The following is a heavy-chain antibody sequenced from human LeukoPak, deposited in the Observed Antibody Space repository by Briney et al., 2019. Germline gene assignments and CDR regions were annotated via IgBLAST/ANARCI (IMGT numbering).Heavy chain of an antibody. CDR1: GGSFNNYY. CDR3: ARGDIVIVPAAPFDY. Sequence: SETLSLTCVVYGGSFNNYYWSWIRQAPAKGLEWIGEINHSGITNYNPALKSRVTMSIDTSKNQFSLNLRSVTAADTAIYYCARGDIVIVPAAPFDYWGQGTLVTVSS. J-gene: IGHJ4*02. D-gene: IGHD2-2*01. CDR2: INHSGIT. V-gene: IGHV4-34*01.